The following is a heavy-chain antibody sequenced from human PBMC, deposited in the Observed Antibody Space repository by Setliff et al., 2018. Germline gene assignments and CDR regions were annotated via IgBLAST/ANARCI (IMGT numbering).Heavy chain of an antibody. J-gene: IGHJ6*03. V-gene: IGHV4-39*01. CDR1: GASINSSTFF. D-gene: IGHD3-22*01. CDR3: AIRPYQHYDSSGYSVNYYMDV. Sequence: SETLSLTCIVSGASINSSTFFWGWIRHPPGKGLEWIGTIYYSGTTYYNPSGRGRVTPSVDTSKNQFSLKLSSVTAADTAVYFCAIRPYQHYDSSGYSVNYYMDVWGKGTTVTVSS. CDR2: IYYSGTT.